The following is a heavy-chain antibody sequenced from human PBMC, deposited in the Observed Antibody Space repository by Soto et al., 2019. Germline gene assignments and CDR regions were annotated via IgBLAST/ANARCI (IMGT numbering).Heavy chain of an antibody. J-gene: IGHJ6*02. CDR1: GFTFSSYA. Sequence: EAQLLESGGGLRQPGGSLRRSCAASGFTFSSYAMSWVRLAPGKGLEWVSGITGSGAITYYTDSVKGRFTISRDNSKHTLYLQMHSLTAEDTAVYYCARDGWETTSMYYGLDVWGLGTTVTVSS. D-gene: IGHD1-26*01. CDR3: ARDGWETTSMYYGLDV. CDR2: ITGSGAIT. V-gene: IGHV3-23*01.